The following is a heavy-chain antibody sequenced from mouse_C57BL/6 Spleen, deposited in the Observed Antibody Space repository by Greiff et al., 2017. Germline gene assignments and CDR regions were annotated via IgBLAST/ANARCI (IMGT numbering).Heavy chain of an antibody. V-gene: IGHV1-72*01. D-gene: IGHD1-1*02. J-gene: IGHJ4*01. Sequence: VQLQQSGAELVKPGASVKLSCTASGYTFTSYWMHWVKQRPGRGLEWIGWIDPNSGGTKYNEKFKSKATLTVDKTSSTAYMQLSSLPAEDSAVYYSAKDYAPYYYAKDYWGQGASVTVAS. CDR2: IDPNSGGT. CDR3: AKDYAPYYYAKDY. CDR1: GYTFTSYW.